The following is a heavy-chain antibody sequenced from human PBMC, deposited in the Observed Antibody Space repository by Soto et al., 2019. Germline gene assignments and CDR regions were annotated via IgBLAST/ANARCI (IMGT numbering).Heavy chain of an antibody. CDR3: AKAGYDTGDAFDI. CDR1: GFTFDDYA. V-gene: IGHV3-9*01. J-gene: IGHJ3*02. Sequence: EVPLVESGGGLVQPGRSLRLSCAASGFTFDDYAMHWVRQAPGKGLEWVSGISWNSGSIGYADSVKGRFTISRDNAKNSLYLQMNSLRAEDTALYYCAKAGYDTGDAFDIWGQGTMVTVSS. D-gene: IGHD3-22*01. CDR2: ISWNSGSI.